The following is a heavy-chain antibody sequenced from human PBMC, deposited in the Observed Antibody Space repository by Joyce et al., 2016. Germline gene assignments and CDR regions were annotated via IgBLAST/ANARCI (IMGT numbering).Heavy chain of an antibody. CDR2: ISGSGGNT. V-gene: IGHV3-23*01. Sequence: EVQLLESGGGLVQPGGSLRLSCTPSGFTFSNYAMSWVRQAPGKGLEGVAAISGSGGNTYYADSVKGRFTISRDNSKNILYLQMNSLRVDDTAVYYCAKDLGLGGGSCFGNWGQGTLVTVSS. CDR1: GFTFSNYA. J-gene: IGHJ4*02. CDR3: AKDLGLGGGSCFGN. D-gene: IGHD2-15*01.